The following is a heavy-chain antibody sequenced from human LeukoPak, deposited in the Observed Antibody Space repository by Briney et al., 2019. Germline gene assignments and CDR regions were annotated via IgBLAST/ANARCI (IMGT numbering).Heavy chain of an antibody. Sequence: PGGSLRLSCAASGFTFSSYAMHWVRQAPGKGLEWVAVISYDGSNKYYADSVKGRLTISRDNSKNTLYLQMNSLRAEDTAVYYCARENYGDYYFDYWGQGTLVTVSS. D-gene: IGHD4-17*01. J-gene: IGHJ4*02. V-gene: IGHV3-30-3*01. CDR2: ISYDGSNK. CDR3: ARENYGDYYFDY. CDR1: GFTFSSYA.